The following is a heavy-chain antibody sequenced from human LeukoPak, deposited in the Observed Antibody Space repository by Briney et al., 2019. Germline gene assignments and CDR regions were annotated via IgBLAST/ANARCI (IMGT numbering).Heavy chain of an antibody. D-gene: IGHD3-10*01. J-gene: IGHJ4*02. CDR3: AIPGELWSGDY. Sequence: SETLSLTCTVSGGSISSSIYYWGWIRQPPGKGLEWIGSIYYSGSTYYNPSLKSRVTISVDTSKNQFSVNPSSVTAADTAVYYCAIPGELWSGDYWGQGTLVTVSS. V-gene: IGHV4-39*01. CDR2: IYYSGST. CDR1: GGSISSSIYY.